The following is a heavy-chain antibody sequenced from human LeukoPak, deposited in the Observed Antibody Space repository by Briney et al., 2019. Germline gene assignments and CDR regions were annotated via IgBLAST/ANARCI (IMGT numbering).Heavy chain of an antibody. V-gene: IGHV4-59*08. Sequence: SETLSLTCTVSGGTISSYYWSWIRQPPGKGLEWIGYIYYSGSTNYNPSLKSRVTISVDTSKNQFSLKLSSVTAADTAVYYCARIMDIVVVPAAEPGWYFDLWGRGTLVTVSS. CDR2: IYYSGST. D-gene: IGHD2-2*03. J-gene: IGHJ2*01. CDR3: ARIMDIVVVPAAEPGWYFDL. CDR1: GGTISSYY.